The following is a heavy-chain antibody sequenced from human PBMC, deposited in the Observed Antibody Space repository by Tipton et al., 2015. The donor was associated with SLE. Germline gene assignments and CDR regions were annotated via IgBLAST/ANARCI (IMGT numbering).Heavy chain of an antibody. D-gene: IGHD3-10*01. CDR3: ARDVVAGSYYKSAY. CDR2: ISSGSSYI. Sequence: SLRLSCAASGFTFSIYGLNWVRQAPGKGLEWVSFISSGSSYIHYADSVKGRFTISRDNARNSLWLQMNSLRAEDTAVYYCARDVVAGSYYKSAYWGQGTLVIVSS. CDR1: GFTFSIYG. V-gene: IGHV3-21*01. J-gene: IGHJ4*02.